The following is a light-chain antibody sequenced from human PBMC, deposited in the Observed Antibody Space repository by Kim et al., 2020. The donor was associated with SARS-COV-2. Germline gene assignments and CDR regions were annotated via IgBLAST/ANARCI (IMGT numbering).Light chain of an antibody. Sequence: EIVLTQSPATLSLSPGERATLSCRASQSVSRNLIWYQQKHGQAPRPLMYDASNRATGVPARFSGSGSGTDFTLTISSLEPEDFAVYYCQQRTNWRYTFGQGTKLEI. J-gene: IGKJ2*01. CDR3: QQRTNWRYT. CDR2: DAS. V-gene: IGKV3-11*01. CDR1: QSVSRN.